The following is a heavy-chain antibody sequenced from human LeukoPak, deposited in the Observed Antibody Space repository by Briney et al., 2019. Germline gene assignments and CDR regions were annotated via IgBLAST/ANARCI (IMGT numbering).Heavy chain of an antibody. CDR2: IKSKGDGGTA. D-gene: IGHD4-17*01. Sequence: GGSLRLSCAASGFTFSHAWMNWVRQAPGKGLEWVGRIKSKGDGGTADYAAPVKDRFTISRDDSKNTLSLQMNSLKTEDTAFYYCTATVHPYGDYAVPLDYWGQGTLVTVSS. CDR1: GFTFSHAW. J-gene: IGHJ4*02. V-gene: IGHV3-15*01. CDR3: TATVHPYGDYAVPLDY.